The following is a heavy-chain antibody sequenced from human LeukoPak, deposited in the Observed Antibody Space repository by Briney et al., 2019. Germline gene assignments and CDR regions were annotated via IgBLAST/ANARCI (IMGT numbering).Heavy chain of an antibody. CDR3: AREPYGGRGNVDY. D-gene: IGHD4-23*01. CDR1: GGSISSYY. J-gene: IGHJ4*02. CDR2: IYYSGRT. V-gene: IGHV4-59*01. Sequence: PSETLSLTCTVSGGSISSYYWSWIRQPPGKGLEWIGYIYYSGRTNYNPSLKSRVTISVDTSKNQFSLKLSSVTAADTAVYYCAREPYGGRGNVDYWGQGTLVTVSS.